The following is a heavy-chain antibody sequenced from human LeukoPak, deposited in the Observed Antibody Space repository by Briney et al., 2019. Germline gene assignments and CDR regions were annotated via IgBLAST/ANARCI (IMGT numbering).Heavy chain of an antibody. CDR3: AKVGGYDLRRGVAPEYCGGDCYSRDFDY. Sequence: GGSLRLSCAASGFTFSSYGMHWVRQAPGKGLEWVAVISYDGSNKYYADSVKGRFTISRDNSKNTLYLQMNSLRAEDTAVYYCAKVGGYDLRRGVAPEYCGGDCYSRDFDYWGQGTLVTVSS. CDR1: GFTFSSYG. J-gene: IGHJ4*02. CDR2: ISYDGSNK. V-gene: IGHV3-30*18. D-gene: IGHD2-21*02.